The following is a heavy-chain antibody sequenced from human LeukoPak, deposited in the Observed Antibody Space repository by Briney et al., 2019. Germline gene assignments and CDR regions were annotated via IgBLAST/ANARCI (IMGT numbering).Heavy chain of an antibody. D-gene: IGHD6-19*01. CDR2: ISAYNGNT. J-gene: IGHJ4*02. V-gene: IGHV1-18*01. Sequence: ASVKVSCKASGYTFTSYGISWVRQAPGQGLEWMGWISAYNGNTNYAQKLQGRVTMTTDTSTSTAYMELRSLRSHDTAVYYCAREEVYSSGWYYFDYWGQGTLVTVSS. CDR3: AREEVYSSGWYYFDY. CDR1: GYTFTSYG.